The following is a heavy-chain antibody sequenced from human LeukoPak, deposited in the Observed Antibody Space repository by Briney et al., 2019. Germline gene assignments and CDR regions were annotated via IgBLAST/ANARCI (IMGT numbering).Heavy chain of an antibody. V-gene: IGHV3-49*04. CDR1: GFTLGDHA. J-gene: IGHJ6*02. Sequence: PGGSLRLSCTGPGFTLGDHAMSWVRQAPGKGLEWVGFIRSKAYRGTTEYAASVKGRFTISRDDSASIAYLQMSSLRTEDTAVYYCARGPIQLWIHNAMDVWGQGTTVTVSS. D-gene: IGHD5-18*01. CDR3: ARGPIQLWIHNAMDV. CDR2: IRSKAYRGTT.